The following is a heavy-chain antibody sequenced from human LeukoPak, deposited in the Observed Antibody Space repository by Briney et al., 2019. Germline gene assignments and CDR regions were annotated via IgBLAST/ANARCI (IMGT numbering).Heavy chain of an antibody. CDR1: VYTFTSYD. Sequence: ASVKVSCKASVYTFTSYDINWVRQATAQGLEWMGWMNPNSGNTGYAQKFQGRVTITRNTSISTAYMELSSLRSEDTAVYYCARVGRNYDSSGYWFDYWGQGTLVTVSS. V-gene: IGHV1-8*03. J-gene: IGHJ4*02. CDR3: ARVGRNYDSSGYWFDY. D-gene: IGHD3-22*01. CDR2: MNPNSGNT.